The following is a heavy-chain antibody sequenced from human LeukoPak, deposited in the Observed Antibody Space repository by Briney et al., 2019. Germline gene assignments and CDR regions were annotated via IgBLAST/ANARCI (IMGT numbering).Heavy chain of an antibody. J-gene: IGHJ5*02. CDR3: ARVGSTSYNWFDP. CDR2: ISSSSSYI. D-gene: IGHD2-2*01. V-gene: IGHV3-21*01. CDR1: GFTFSNYW. Sequence: GGSLRLSCAASGFTFSNYWMHWVRQAPGKGLEWVSSISSSSSYIYYADSVKGRFTISRDNAKNSLYLQMNSLRAEDTAVYYCARVGSTSYNWFDPWGQGTLVTVSS.